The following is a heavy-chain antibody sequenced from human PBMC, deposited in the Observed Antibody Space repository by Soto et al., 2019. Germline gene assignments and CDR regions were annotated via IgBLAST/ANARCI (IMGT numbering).Heavy chain of an antibody. V-gene: IGHV1-69*02. J-gene: IGHJ4*02. CDR2: VIPILGIA. CDR1: GGTFSSYI. D-gene: IGHD1-26*01. Sequence: QVQLVQSGAEVKKPGSSVKVSCKASGGTFSSYIISWVRQAPGQGLEWMGRVIPILGIANYAQKFQGRVTITADKSTSTAYMVLSSLRSEDTDVYYCARFPQTAIVGAADFDYWGQGTLVTVSS. CDR3: ARFPQTAIVGAADFDY.